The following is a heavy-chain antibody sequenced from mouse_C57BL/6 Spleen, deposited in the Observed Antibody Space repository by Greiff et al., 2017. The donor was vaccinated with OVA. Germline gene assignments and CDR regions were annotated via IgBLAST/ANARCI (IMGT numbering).Heavy chain of an antibody. CDR3: ASGSSYWYFDV. CDR1: GFNIKDYY. V-gene: IGHV14-2*01. J-gene: IGHJ1*03. Sequence: VQLQQSGAELVKPGASVKLSCTASGFNIKDYYMHWVKQRTEQGLEWIGRIDPEDGETKYAPKFQGKAPITADTSSNTAYLQLSSLTYEGAAVYYCASGSSYWYFDVWGTGTTVTVSS. D-gene: IGHD1-1*01. CDR2: IDPEDGET.